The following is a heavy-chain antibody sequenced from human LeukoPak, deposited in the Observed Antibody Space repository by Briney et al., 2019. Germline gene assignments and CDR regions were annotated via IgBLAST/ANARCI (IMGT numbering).Heavy chain of an antibody. Sequence: TLSLTCTVSGGSISSGSYYWSWIRQPAGKGLEWIGRIYTSGSTNYNPSLKSRVTISVDTSKNQFSLKLSSVTAADTAVYYCARAMIDHAFDIWGQGTMVTVSS. D-gene: IGHD3-22*01. CDR1: GGSISSGSYY. V-gene: IGHV4-61*02. J-gene: IGHJ3*02. CDR2: IYTSGST. CDR3: ARAMIDHAFDI.